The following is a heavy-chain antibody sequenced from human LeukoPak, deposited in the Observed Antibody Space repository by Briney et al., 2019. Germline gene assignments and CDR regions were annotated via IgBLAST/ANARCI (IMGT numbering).Heavy chain of an antibody. CDR1: GGTFSSYA. J-gene: IGHJ6*02. V-gene: IGHV1-8*02. CDR2: MNPNSGNT. D-gene: IGHD3-10*01. CDR3: ARGALLWFGETNYGMDV. Sequence: ASVKVSCKASGGTFSSYAISWVRQAPGQGLEWMGWMNPNSGNTGYAQKFQGRVTMTRNTSISTAYMELSSLRSEDTAVYYCARGALLWFGETNYGMDVWGQGTTVTVSS.